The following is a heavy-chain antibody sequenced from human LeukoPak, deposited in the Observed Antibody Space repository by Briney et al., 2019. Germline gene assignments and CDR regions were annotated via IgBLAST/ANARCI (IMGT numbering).Heavy chain of an antibody. CDR1: GFTFINHG. D-gene: IGHD2-2*01. CDR3: VVVVVPAAVWQFDL. V-gene: IGHV3-33*03. CDR2: IGVDGTKK. Sequence: GGSLRLSCAASGFTFINHGFHWVRQAPGKGLEWVALIGVDGTKKYYADSLKGRFTISRDNPKNTLYLQMNSLRVEDTAVYYCVVVVVPAAVWQFDLWGRGTLVTVSS. J-gene: IGHJ2*01.